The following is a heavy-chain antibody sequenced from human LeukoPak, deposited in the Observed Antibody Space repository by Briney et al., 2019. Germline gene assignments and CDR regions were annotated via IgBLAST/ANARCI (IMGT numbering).Heavy chain of an antibody. D-gene: IGHD1-26*01. CDR3: ARGGTAFDI. Sequence: SETLSLTCAVSGGSISSGHSSWNWFRQSPGKGLEWIGYIYHSGSIYYNPSLKSRVAISVDRSKNQFSLKLRSVTAADTALYYCARGGTAFDIWGQGTMVTVSS. V-gene: IGHV4-30-2*06. CDR1: GGSISSGHSS. J-gene: IGHJ3*02. CDR2: IYHSGSI.